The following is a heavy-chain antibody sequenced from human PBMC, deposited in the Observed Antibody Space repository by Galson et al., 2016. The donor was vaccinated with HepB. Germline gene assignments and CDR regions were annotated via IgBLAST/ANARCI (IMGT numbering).Heavy chain of an antibody. CDR1: GDSVSSHIAA. Sequence: CAISGDSVSSHIAAWNWIRQSPSRGLEWLGRTFYRSKWYNDYAISVRSRITINPDTSKNQYSLQLNSVTPDETAVYYCVRDPARVGFQTGAFDIWGQGTMVTVSS. J-gene: IGHJ3*02. CDR3: VRDPARVGFQTGAFDI. CDR2: TFYRSKWYN. D-gene: IGHD1-26*01. V-gene: IGHV6-1*01.